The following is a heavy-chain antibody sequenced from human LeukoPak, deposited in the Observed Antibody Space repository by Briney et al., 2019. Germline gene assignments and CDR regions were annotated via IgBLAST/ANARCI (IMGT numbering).Heavy chain of an antibody. Sequence: SETLSLTCAVYGGSFSGYYWSWIRQPPGKGLEWIGEINHSGSTNYNPSLKSRVTISVDTSKNQFSLKLSSVTAADTAVYHCARHVRPLRLGELSSPYYFDYWGQGTLVTVSS. CDR2: INHSGST. CDR1: GGSFSGYY. J-gene: IGHJ4*02. V-gene: IGHV4-34*01. D-gene: IGHD3-16*02. CDR3: ARHVRPLRLGELSSPYYFDY.